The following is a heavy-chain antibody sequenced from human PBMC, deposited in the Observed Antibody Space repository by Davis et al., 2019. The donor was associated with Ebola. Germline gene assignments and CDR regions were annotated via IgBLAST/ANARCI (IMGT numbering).Heavy chain of an antibody. Sequence: MPSETLSLTCAVYGGSFSGYYWSWIRQPPGKGLEWIGEINHNGSTNYDPSFKSRVTISVDTSKNQFSLKVSSVTAADTAVYYCARVLQQVVRLDPWGQGTLVIVSS. CDR2: INHNGST. J-gene: IGHJ5*02. CDR1: GGSFSGYY. CDR3: ARVLQQVVRLDP. D-gene: IGHD6-6*01. V-gene: IGHV4-34*01.